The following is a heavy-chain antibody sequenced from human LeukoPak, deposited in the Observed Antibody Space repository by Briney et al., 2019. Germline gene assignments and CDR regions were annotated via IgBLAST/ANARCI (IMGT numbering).Heavy chain of an antibody. Sequence: GESLKISCKGSGYSFTSYWIGWVRQMPGKGLEWMGIIYTGDSDTRYSPSFQGQVTISADKSISTAYLQWSSLKASDTAMYYCARPVVPAAMVDAFDIWGQGTMVTVSS. CDR1: GYSFTSYW. D-gene: IGHD2-2*01. CDR2: IYTGDSDT. CDR3: ARPVVPAAMVDAFDI. V-gene: IGHV5-51*01. J-gene: IGHJ3*02.